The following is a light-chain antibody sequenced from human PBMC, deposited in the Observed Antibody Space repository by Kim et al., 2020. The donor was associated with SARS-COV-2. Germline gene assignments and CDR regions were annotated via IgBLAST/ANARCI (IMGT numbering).Light chain of an antibody. CDR1: QSVSSY. CDR2: DAS. CDR3: QQRSNWPIT. V-gene: IGKV3-11*01. Sequence: LSPGDRATLSCRASQSVSSYLAWYQQKPGQAPRLLIYDASNRATGIPARFSGSGSGTDFTLTISSLEPEDFAVYYCQQRSNWPITFGQGTRLEIK. J-gene: IGKJ5*01.